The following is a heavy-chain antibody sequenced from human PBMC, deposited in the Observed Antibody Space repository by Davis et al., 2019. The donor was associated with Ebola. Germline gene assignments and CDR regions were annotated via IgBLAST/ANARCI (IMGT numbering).Heavy chain of an antibody. CDR2: IYPGDSDI. CDR3: ARLGYTWFDP. V-gene: IGHV5-51*01. CDR1: GYTFSNNW. J-gene: IGHJ5*02. Sequence: GESLKISCKGSGYTFSNNWIAWVRQMPGKGLEWMGIIYPGDSDIRYSPSFQGQVTISADKSISTAYLQWSSLKASDTAMYYCARLGYTWFDPWGQGTLVTVSS.